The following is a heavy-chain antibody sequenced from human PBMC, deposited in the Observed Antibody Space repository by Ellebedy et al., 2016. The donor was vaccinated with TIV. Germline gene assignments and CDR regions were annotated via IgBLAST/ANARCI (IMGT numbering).Heavy chain of an antibody. CDR3: ARDSIGYCSGGSCNGYDY. V-gene: IGHV3-33*01. J-gene: IGHJ4*02. Sequence: PGGSLRLSCAASGFTFRSYGMHRVRQAPGKGLEWVALIWFDGSNEYYADSVRGRFTISRDNSKNTLYLQMNSLRAEDTAVYYCARDSIGYCSGGSCNGYDYWGQGTLVTVSS. D-gene: IGHD2-15*01. CDR2: IWFDGSNE. CDR1: GFTFRSYG.